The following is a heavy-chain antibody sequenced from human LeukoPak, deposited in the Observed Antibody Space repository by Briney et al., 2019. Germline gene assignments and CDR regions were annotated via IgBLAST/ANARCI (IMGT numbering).Heavy chain of an antibody. CDR3: VRDQKRLQKLGDFDY. J-gene: IGHJ4*02. D-gene: IGHD3-16*01. CDR2: IWYDGSNE. Sequence: HPGGSLRLSCAASAFTFGIYGVHWVRQAPGKGLEWVAVIWYDGSNENYADSVKGRFTISRDNSKNTLYLQMNSLRAEDTAVYYCVRDQKRLQKLGDFDYWGQGTLVTVSS. V-gene: IGHV3-33*01. CDR1: AFTFGIYG.